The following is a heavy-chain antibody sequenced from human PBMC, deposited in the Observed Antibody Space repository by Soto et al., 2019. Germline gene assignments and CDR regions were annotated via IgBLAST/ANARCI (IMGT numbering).Heavy chain of an antibody. CDR3: ARNGRIVGATSFFGY. CDR2: IYYSGST. Sequence: SETLSLTCTVSGGSISSSSYYWGWIRQPPGKGLEWIGSIYYSGSTYYNPSLKSRVTISVDTSKNQFSLKLSSVTAADTAVYYCARNGRIVGATSFFGYWGQGTLVTVSS. V-gene: IGHV4-39*01. CDR1: GGSISSSSYY. D-gene: IGHD1-26*01. J-gene: IGHJ4*02.